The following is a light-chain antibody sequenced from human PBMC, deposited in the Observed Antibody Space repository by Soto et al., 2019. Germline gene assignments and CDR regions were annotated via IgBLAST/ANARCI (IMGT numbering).Light chain of an antibody. CDR3: QQYYQWPSYT. V-gene: IGKV3-15*01. Sequence: EIVMTQSPLTLSASPGERAIFSCRASQSVGSNIAWYQQKPGQSPRLLVYDASTRATAIPARFSGSASGTDFILTINPLQPEDFAVYYCQQYYQWPSYTVGQGTKVDIK. CDR2: DAS. J-gene: IGKJ2*01. CDR1: QSVGSN.